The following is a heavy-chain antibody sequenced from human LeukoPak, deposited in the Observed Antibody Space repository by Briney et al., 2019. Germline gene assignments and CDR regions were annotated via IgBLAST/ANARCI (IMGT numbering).Heavy chain of an antibody. Sequence: AASVKVSCKASGGTFSSYAISWVRQAPGQGLEWMGGIIPIFGTANYAQKFQGRVTITTDESTSTAYMELSSLRSEDTAVYYCARATHPTRYYYGSGSFDVWGKGTTVTVSS. J-gene: IGHJ6*04. V-gene: IGHV1-69*05. CDR2: IIPIFGTA. D-gene: IGHD3-10*01. CDR3: ARATHPTRYYYGSGSFDV. CDR1: GGTFSSYA.